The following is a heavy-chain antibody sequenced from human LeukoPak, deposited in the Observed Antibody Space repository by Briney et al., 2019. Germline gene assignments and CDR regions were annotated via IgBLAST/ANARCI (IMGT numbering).Heavy chain of an antibody. CDR3: ARDGTYYYDSSGYQNVFDY. J-gene: IGHJ4*02. D-gene: IGHD3-22*01. Sequence: PGGSLRLSCAASGFTFSSYSMNWVRQAPGKGLEWVSSISSSSSYIYYADSVKGRFTISRDNAKNSLYLQMNSLRAEDTAVYYCARDGTYYYDSSGYQNVFDYWGQGTLVTVSS. CDR2: ISSSSSYI. V-gene: IGHV3-21*01. CDR1: GFTFSSYS.